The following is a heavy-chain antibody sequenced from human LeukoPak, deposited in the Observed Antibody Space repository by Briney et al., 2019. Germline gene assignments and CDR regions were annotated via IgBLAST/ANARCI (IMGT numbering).Heavy chain of an antibody. CDR2: INPNSGGT. V-gene: IGHV1-2*02. CDR1: GYTFTGYY. J-gene: IGHJ4*02. CDR3: ARHDCSSTSCPVDY. Sequence: GASVKVSCKASGYTFTGYYMHWVRQAPGQGLEWMGWINPNSGGTNYAQKFQGRVTMTRDTSISTAYMELSRLRSDDTAVYYCARHDCSSTSCPVDYWGQGTLVTVSS. D-gene: IGHD2-2*01.